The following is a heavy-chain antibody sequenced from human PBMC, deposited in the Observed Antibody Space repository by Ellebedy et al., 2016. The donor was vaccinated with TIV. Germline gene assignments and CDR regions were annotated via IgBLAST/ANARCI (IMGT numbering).Heavy chain of an antibody. D-gene: IGHD6-13*01. J-gene: IGHJ6*03. Sequence: SVKVSXXASGGTFSSYAISWVRQAPGQGLEWMGGIIPIFGTANYAQKFQGRVTITADESTSTAYMELSSLRSEDTAVYYCARYPAGEVPWNYYYYMDVWGKGTTVTVSS. V-gene: IGHV1-69*13. CDR3: ARYPAGEVPWNYYYYMDV. CDR1: GGTFSSYA. CDR2: IIPIFGTA.